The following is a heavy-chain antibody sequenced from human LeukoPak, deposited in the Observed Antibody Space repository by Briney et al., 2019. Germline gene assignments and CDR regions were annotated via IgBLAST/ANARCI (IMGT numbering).Heavy chain of an antibody. D-gene: IGHD4-17*01. CDR1: GGSISSYY. Sequence: SETLSLTCTVSGGSISSYYWSWIRQPPGKGLEWIGYIYHSGSTYYNPSLKSRVTISVDRSKDQFSLKLSSVTAADTAVYYCARYGDYWGQGTLVTVSS. CDR3: ARYGDY. CDR2: IYHSGST. J-gene: IGHJ4*02. V-gene: IGHV4-59*12.